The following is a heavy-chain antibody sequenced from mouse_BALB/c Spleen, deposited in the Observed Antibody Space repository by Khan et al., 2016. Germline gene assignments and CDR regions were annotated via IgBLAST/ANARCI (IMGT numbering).Heavy chain of an antibody. D-gene: IGHD2-4*01. J-gene: IGHJ3*01. V-gene: IGHV14-3*02. CDR1: GFNIKDTY. CDR2: IDPANGNT. Sequence: VQLKQSGAELVKPGASVKLSCTASGFNIKDTYMHWVKQRPEQGLEWIGRIDPANGNTKYDPKFQGKATITADTSSNTAYLQLSSLTSEDTAVYYRARSPYDYDVGVAYWGQGTLVTVSA. CDR3: ARSPYDYDVGVAY.